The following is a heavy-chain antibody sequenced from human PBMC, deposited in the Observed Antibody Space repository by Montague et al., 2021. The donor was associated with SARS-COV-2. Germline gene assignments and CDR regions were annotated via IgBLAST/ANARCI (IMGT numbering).Heavy chain of an antibody. V-gene: IGHV4-34*01. J-gene: IGHJ4*02. CDR1: AESFNGYY. CDR2: ISHPGST. Sequence: SETLSLTCAVYAESFNGYYWTWIRQPPGKGLEWIGEISHPGSTKYNPSLQSRVTISVDTYRKQVSLRLTSVTAADTATYYCARGVCNGVLFVVSRSYYFDYWGQGNLVAVSS. D-gene: IGHD3-10*01. CDR3: ARGVCNGVLFVVSRSYYFDY.